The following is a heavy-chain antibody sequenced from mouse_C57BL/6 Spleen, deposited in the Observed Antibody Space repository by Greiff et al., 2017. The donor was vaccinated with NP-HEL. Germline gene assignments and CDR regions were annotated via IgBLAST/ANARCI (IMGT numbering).Heavy chain of an antibody. CDR1: GYTFTSYW. J-gene: IGHJ2*01. D-gene: IGHD2-5*01. CDR2: IYPGSGST. V-gene: IGHV1-55*01. CDR3: AREDGTYSNFFDY. Sequence: QVQLQQPGAELVKPGASVKMSCKASGYTFTSYWITWVKQRPGQGLEWIGGIYPGSGSTNYNEKFKSKATLTVDTSSSTAYMQLSSLTSEDSAVYYCAREDGTYSNFFDYWGQGTTLTVSS.